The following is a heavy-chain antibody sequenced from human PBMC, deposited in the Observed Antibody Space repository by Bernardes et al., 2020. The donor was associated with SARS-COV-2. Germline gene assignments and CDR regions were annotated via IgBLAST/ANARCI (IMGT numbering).Heavy chain of an antibody. CDR1: GFTFSSYC. V-gene: IGHV3-74*01. CDR2: INPDGSNT. D-gene: IGHD1-26*01. CDR3: ARAGSYRFDY. J-gene: IGHJ4*02. Sequence: GGSLRLSCVISGFTFSSYCMHWVRQAPGKGLVWVSRINPDGSNTDYADSVKGRFTISRDNAKNTLYLQMNSLRAEDTAVYYCARAGSYRFDYWGQGTLVTVSS.